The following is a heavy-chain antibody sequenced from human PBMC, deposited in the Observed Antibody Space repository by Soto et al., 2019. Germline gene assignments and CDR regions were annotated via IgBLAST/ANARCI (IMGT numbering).Heavy chain of an antibody. CDR1: GGTFSSYA. CDR2: IIPIFGTA. J-gene: IGHJ5*02. Sequence: GASVKVSCTASGGTFSSYAISWVRHAPGQGLEWMGGIIPIFGTANYAQKFQGRVTITADESTSTAYMELSSLRSEDTAVYYCARRDCSGGSCYQHWFDPWGQGTLVTVSS. CDR3: ARRDCSGGSCYQHWFDP. D-gene: IGHD2-15*01. V-gene: IGHV1-69*13.